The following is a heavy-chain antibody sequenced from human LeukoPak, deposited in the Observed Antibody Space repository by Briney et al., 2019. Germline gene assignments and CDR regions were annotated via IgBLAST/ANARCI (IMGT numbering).Heavy chain of an antibody. V-gene: IGHV1-8*01. CDR1: GYTFTSYD. D-gene: IGHD5-24*01. J-gene: IGHJ6*03. Sequence: GASVKVSCKASGYTFTSYDINWVRQATGQGLEWMGWMNPNSGNTNYAQKFQGRVTITRNTSISTAYMELSSLRSEDTAVYYCARGPWATITADYYYYMDVWGKGTTVTVSS. CDR2: MNPNSGNT. CDR3: ARGPWATITADYYYYMDV.